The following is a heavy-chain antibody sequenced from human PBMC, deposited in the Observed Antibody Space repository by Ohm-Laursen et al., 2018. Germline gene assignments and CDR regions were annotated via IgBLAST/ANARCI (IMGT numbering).Heavy chain of an antibody. CDR2: FYYPGTT. CDR3: ARRSHLRDPPY. CDR1: GGSFTDTNNY. Sequence: SDTLSLTWTVSGGSFTDTNNYWAWIRQPPGKGLEWIGSFYYPGTTVYNPSLTSRVAVSIDTSKTQFSLQVTSVTASDTAVYFCARRSHLRDPPYWGQGILVTVSS. J-gene: IGHJ4*02. V-gene: IGHV4-39*01. D-gene: IGHD5-24*01.